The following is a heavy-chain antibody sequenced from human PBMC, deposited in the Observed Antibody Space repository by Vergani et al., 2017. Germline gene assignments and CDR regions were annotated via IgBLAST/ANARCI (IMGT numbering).Heavy chain of an antibody. CDR3: ARASSSSYLRDYYYYGMDV. CDR1: GGSISSSSYY. J-gene: IGHJ6*02. D-gene: IGHD2-2*02. V-gene: IGHV4-39*01. Sequence: QLQLQESGPGLVKPSETLSLTCTVSGGSISSSSYYWGWIRQPPGKGLEWIGSIYYSGSTYYNPSLKSRVTISVDTSKNQFSLKLSSVTAADTAVYYCARASSSSYLRDYYYYGMDVWGQGTTVTVSS. CDR2: IYYSGST.